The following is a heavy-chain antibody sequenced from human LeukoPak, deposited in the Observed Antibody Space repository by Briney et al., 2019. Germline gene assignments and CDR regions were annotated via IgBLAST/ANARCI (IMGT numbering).Heavy chain of an antibody. CDR1: GGTFSRYA. CDR2: IIPIFGTA. D-gene: IGHD3-10*02. Sequence: SVKVSCKASGGTFSRYAISWVRQAPGQGLEWMGGIIPIFGTANYAQKFQGRVTITTDESTSTAYMELSSLRSEDTAVYYCARGALWSVYYYYYMDVWGKGTTVTVSS. V-gene: IGHV1-69*05. CDR3: ARGALWSVYYYYYMDV. J-gene: IGHJ6*03.